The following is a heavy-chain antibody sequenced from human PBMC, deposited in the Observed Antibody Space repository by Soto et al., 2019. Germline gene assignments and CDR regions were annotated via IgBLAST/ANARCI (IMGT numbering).Heavy chain of an antibody. J-gene: IGHJ6*02. CDR1: GFSFSPYE. CDR2: ISSRGRSI. V-gene: IGHV3-48*03. D-gene: IGHD6-13*01. CDR3: ASXGEQLVGSYYYYYGMDV. Sequence: PGGSLRLSWAASGFSFSPYERISVRQAQVNGREWVSYISSRGRSIYYADSVKGRFTISRDNAKNSLYLQMNNLRAEDTAIYYCASXGEQLVGSYYYYYGMDVWGQGATVTVSS.